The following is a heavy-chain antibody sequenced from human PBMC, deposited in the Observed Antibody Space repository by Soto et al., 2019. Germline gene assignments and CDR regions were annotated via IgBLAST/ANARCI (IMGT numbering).Heavy chain of an antibody. CDR3: ASSAAAGTPPGGFDP. V-gene: IGHV1-69*01. CDR1: GGTFSSYA. D-gene: IGHD6-13*01. J-gene: IGHJ5*02. Sequence: QVQLVQSGAEVKKPGSSVKVSCKASGGTFSSYAISWVRQAPGQGLEWMGGIIPIFGTANYAQKFQGRVTITADESTSTAYMELRSLRSEDTAVYYCASSAAAGTPPGGFDPWGQGTLVTVSS. CDR2: IIPIFGTA.